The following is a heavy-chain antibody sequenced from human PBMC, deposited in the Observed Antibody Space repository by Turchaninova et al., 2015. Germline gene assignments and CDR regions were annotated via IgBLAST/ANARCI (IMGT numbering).Heavy chain of an antibody. J-gene: IGHJ4*02. V-gene: IGHV4-38-2*01. CDR2: IYHSGST. CDR1: GYSSSSVYY. CDR3: ARVTVTAPCDY. D-gene: IGHD2-21*02. Sequence: QVQLPESGPGLVQPSETLSLTCAVSGYSSSSVYYWGWIQQPPGKGLEWMWSIYHSGSTYYNPSLKSRVTISVDTSKNQFSLKLSSVTAADTAVYYCARVTVTAPCDYWGRGTLVTVSS.